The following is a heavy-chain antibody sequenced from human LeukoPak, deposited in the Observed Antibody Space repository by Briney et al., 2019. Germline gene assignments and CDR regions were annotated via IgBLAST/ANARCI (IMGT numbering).Heavy chain of an antibody. V-gene: IGHV3-7*01. CDR2: INQGGSDK. J-gene: IGHJ4*02. CDR3: TRDRSRAEDD. CDR1: GFTFSSYW. Sequence: PGGSLRLSCVGSGFTFSSYWMTWVRQAPGKGLEWVANINQGGSDKYYVDSVKGRFTISRDNANNLLYLQMNSLRGEDTAVYYCTRDRSRAEDDWGQGALVTVSS. D-gene: IGHD1-14*01.